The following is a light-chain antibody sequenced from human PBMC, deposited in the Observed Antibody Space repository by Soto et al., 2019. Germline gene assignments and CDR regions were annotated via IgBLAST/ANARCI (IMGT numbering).Light chain of an antibody. V-gene: IGLV2-23*02. Sequence: QSALTQPASVSVSPGQSISISFTGTTNDVEFYSLVSWFQHHHGKAPKLIIDEVTERASGVSSRFSGSKSGNTASLTISGLQAEDEADYYCCSSYDTNTYFFGSGTKVTVL. CDR1: TNDVEFYSL. CDR2: EVT. J-gene: IGLJ6*01. CDR3: CSSYDTNTYF.